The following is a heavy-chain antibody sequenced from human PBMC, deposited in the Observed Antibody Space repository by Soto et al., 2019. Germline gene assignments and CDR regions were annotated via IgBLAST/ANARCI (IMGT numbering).Heavy chain of an antibody. D-gene: IGHD6-13*01. V-gene: IGHV4-59*02. CDR1: GDSVTSHY. CDR3: AISYGNAWYTY. CDR2: MHYTGFS. J-gene: IGHJ4*02. Sequence: SETLSLTCSFSGDSVTSHYLTWIRQSPEKGLEWIGYMHYTGFSHYNPSLKSRLTISVDRSKNQFTLQLTSVTVEDTAVYYFAISYGNAWYTYWAQGTQVTSPQ.